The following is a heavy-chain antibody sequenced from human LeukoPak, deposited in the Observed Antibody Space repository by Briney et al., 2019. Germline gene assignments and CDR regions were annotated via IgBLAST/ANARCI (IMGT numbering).Heavy chain of an antibody. CDR2: INSDGSST. J-gene: IGHJ4*02. CDR1: GFTFSSYA. V-gene: IGHV3-74*01. Sequence: QPGGSLRLSCAASGFTFSSYAMSWVRQAPGKGLVWVSRINSDGSSTSYADSVKGRFTISRDNAKNTLYLQMNSLRAEDTAVYYCARSLGKTTVTTKGLHYWGQGTLVTVSS. CDR3: ARSLGKTTVTTKGLHY. D-gene: IGHD4-17*01.